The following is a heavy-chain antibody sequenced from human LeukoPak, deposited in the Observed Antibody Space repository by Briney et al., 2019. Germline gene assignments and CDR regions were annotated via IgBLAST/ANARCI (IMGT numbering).Heavy chain of an antibody. V-gene: IGHV3-23*01. D-gene: IGHD5-18*01. Sequence: PGGSLRLSCAASGFTFSSYAMSWVRQAPGKGLEWVSAISGSGGSTYYAGSVKGRSTISRDNSKNTLYLQMNSLRAEDTAVYYCAKSLGIQLWLFDYWGQGTLVTVSS. J-gene: IGHJ4*02. CDR2: ISGSGGST. CDR3: AKSLGIQLWLFDY. CDR1: GFTFSSYA.